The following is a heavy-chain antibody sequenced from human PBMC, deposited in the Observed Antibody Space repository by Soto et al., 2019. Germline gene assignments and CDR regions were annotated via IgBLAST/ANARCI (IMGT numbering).Heavy chain of an antibody. Sequence: SETLSLTCTVSGGSISSSSYYWGWIRQPPGKGLEWIGSIYYSGSTYYNLSLKSRVTISVDTSKNQFSLKLSSVTAADTAVYYCARLQTKNYYYYYGMDVWGRGTTVTVSS. CDR1: GGSISSSSYY. D-gene: IGHD4-4*01. J-gene: IGHJ6*02. CDR2: IYYSGST. CDR3: ARLQTKNYYYYYGMDV. V-gene: IGHV4-39*01.